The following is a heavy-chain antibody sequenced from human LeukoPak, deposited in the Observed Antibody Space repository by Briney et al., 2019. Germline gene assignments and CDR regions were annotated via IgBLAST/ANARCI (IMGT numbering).Heavy chain of an antibody. Sequence: GGSLRLSCAASGFTVSSNYMSWVRQAPGKGLEWVSVIYSGGSTYYADSVKGRFTISRHNSKNTLYLQMSSLRAEDTAVYYCARDHLAAAGPYYGMDVWGQGTTVTVSS. CDR1: GFTVSSNY. CDR3: ARDHLAAAGPYYGMDV. J-gene: IGHJ6*02. V-gene: IGHV3-53*04. D-gene: IGHD6-13*01. CDR2: IYSGGST.